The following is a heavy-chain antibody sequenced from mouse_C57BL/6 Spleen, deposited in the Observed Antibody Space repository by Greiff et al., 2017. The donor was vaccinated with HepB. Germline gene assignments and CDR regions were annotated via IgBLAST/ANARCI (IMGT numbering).Heavy chain of an antibody. D-gene: IGHD2-4*01. J-gene: IGHJ1*03. CDR1: GYTFTSYW. Sequence: QVQLKQPGAELVKPGASVKLSCKASGYTFTSYWMHWVKQRPGRGLEWIGRIDPNSGGTKYNEKFKSKATLTVDKPSSTAHMQLSSLTSEDSAVYYCARFYDYDGYWYFDVWGTGTTVTVSS. V-gene: IGHV1-72*01. CDR3: ARFYDYDGYWYFDV. CDR2: IDPNSGGT.